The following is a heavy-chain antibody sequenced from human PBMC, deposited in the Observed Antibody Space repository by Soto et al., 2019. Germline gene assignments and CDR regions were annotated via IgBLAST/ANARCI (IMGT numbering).Heavy chain of an antibody. CDR2: VSGSGGST. CDR1: GFTFSSYA. J-gene: IGHJ4*02. Sequence: EVQLLESGGGLVQPGGSLRLSCAASGFTFSSYAMSWVRQAPGKGLEWVSAVSGSGGSTYYADSVKGRFTISRDNSKNTLYLQINSLRAEDTAVYYCVIAAAGTGIHWGQGTLVTVSS. D-gene: IGHD6-13*01. CDR3: VIAAAGTGIH. V-gene: IGHV3-23*01.